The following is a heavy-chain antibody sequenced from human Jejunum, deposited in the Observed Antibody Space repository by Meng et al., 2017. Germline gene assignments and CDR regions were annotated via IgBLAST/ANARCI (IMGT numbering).Heavy chain of an antibody. D-gene: IGHD1-26*01. J-gene: IGHJ4*02. V-gene: IGHV1-2*06. Sequence: QVQLVASGAEVKEPGASVKVPCKASGYTLTDYYRYWVRQAPGQGLEWMGRINTRTGGTIYTQKFYGRVTMTRDTSISTAYMELSRLRSDDTAVYYCARELISYAFDYWGQGSLVTVSS. CDR1: GYTLTDYY. CDR2: INTRTGGT. CDR3: ARELISYAFDY.